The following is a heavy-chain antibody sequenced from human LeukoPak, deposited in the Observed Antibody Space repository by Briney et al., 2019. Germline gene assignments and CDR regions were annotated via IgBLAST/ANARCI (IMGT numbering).Heavy chain of an antibody. CDR3: ARESRSNYDFWSGYHFDY. CDR1: GFTLSSYW. D-gene: IGHD3-3*01. V-gene: IGHV3-74*01. J-gene: IGHJ4*02. Sequence: GGSLRLSCAASGFTLSSYWMHWVRQAPGKGLVWVSRINSDGSTTSYAGSVKGRFTISRDTAKNTLYLQMNSLRAEDTAVYYCARESRSNYDFWSGYHFDYWGQGTLVTVSS. CDR2: INSDGSTT.